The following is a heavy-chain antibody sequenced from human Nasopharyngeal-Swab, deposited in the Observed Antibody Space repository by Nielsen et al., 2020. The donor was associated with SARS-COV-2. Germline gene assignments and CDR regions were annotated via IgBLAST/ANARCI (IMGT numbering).Heavy chain of an antibody. CDR3: AKDRDGGDDSDDYYHYYGMDV. CDR1: GFTFRSYA. CDR2: ISGSDYTT. D-gene: IGHD5-12*01. V-gene: IGHV3-23*01. J-gene: IGHJ6*02. Sequence: GESLKISCAASGFTFRSYAISWVRQAPGKGLEWVSVISGSDYTTYYADSVKGRFTISRDNSKNTVNLQMNSLRVEDTAIYYCAKDRDGGDDSDDYYHYYGMDVWGQGTTVTVSS.